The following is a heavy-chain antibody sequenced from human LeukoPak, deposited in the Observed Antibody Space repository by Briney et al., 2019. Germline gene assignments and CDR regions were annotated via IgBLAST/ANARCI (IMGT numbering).Heavy chain of an antibody. CDR1: GYTFTDYY. V-gene: IGHV1-2*02. D-gene: IGHD6-6*01. CDR3: ARDSSFRPFDY. Sequence: ASVTVSCTASGYTFTDYYIHWVRQAPGQGLECMGWINPNSGGTNYAQNFQGRVTMTRDTSISTAYMELGRLRSDDAAVYYCARDSSFRPFDYWGQGTLVTVSS. J-gene: IGHJ4*02. CDR2: INPNSGGT.